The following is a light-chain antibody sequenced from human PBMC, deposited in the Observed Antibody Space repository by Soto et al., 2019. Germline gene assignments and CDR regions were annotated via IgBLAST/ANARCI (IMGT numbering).Light chain of an antibody. CDR1: QSVSSSY. V-gene: IGKV3-20*01. CDR2: GAS. J-gene: IGKJ5*01. Sequence: EVGMTQSPATVSLSHGERATLSCRASQSVSSSYLAWYQQKPGQAPRLLIYGASTRATGIPDRFSGSGSGTEFTLTLSSLQPDDFATYYCQQYIAAFCQGTLLEIK. CDR3: QQYIAA.